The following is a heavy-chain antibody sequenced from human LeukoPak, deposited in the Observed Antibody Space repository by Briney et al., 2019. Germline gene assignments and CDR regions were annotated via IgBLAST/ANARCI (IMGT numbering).Heavy chain of an antibody. D-gene: IGHD6-13*01. CDR2: ISYDGSNK. Sequence: PGGSLRLSCAASGFTFSSYGMHWVRQAPGKGLEWVAVISYDGSNKYYADSVKGRFTISRDNSKNTLYLQMSSLRAEDTAVYFCARGAYSSSWLNFDYWGQGTLVTVSS. V-gene: IGHV3-30*03. J-gene: IGHJ4*02. CDR3: ARGAYSSSWLNFDY. CDR1: GFTFSSYG.